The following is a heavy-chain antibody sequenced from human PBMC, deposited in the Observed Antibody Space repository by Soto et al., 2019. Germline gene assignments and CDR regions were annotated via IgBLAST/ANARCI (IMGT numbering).Heavy chain of an antibody. CDR1: GYTFTSYA. V-gene: IGHV1-3*05. D-gene: IGHD2-2*01. Sequence: QVQLVQSGAEEKKPGASVKVSCKASGYTFTSYAMHWVRQAPGQRLEWMGWINAGNGNTKYSQKFQGRVTITRDTSASTAYMELSSLRSEDTAVYYCARVRLPAAIVDYWGQGTLVTVSS. J-gene: IGHJ4*02. CDR3: ARVRLPAAIVDY. CDR2: INAGNGNT.